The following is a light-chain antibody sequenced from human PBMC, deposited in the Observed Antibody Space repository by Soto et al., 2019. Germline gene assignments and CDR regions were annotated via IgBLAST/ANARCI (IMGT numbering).Light chain of an antibody. J-gene: IGLJ2*01. CDR1: SSNIGNNY. V-gene: IGLV1-51*01. Sequence: QSVLTQPPSVSAAPGQEVTVSCSGSSSNIGNNYVSWYQQLPGTAPKLLIYDNNKRPSGIPDRFSGSKSGTSATLGITGLQAGDEADYYCETWDSSLTAVVFGGGTKLTVL. CDR2: DNN. CDR3: ETWDSSLTAVV.